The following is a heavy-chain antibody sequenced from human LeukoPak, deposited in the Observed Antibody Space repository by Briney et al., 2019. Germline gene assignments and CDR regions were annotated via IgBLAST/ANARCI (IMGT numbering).Heavy chain of an antibody. V-gene: IGHV4-39*07. CDR1: GFTFSSYE. CDR2: IYYSGST. Sequence: PGGSLRLSCAASGFTFSSYEMNWVRQAPGKRLEWIGSIYYSGSTYYNPSLKSRVTISVDTSKNQFSLKLSSVTAADTAVYYCARDKDQWLSAFDIWGQGTMVTVSS. J-gene: IGHJ3*02. CDR3: ARDKDQWLSAFDI. D-gene: IGHD3-22*01.